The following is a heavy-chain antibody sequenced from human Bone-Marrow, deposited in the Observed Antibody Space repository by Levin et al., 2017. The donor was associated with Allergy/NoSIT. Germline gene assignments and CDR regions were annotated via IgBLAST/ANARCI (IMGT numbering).Heavy chain of an antibody. Sequence: GGSLRLSCAASGFTFSSYDMHWARQATGRGLEWVSAIGTAADSYYSGSMKGRFTVSRDNAKNSFYLQMNSLRAGDTAVYYCARVALPRYCTSTSCSDSGYYFDYWGQGTLVTVSS. CDR2: IGTAADS. CDR3: ARVALPRYCTSTSCSDSGYYFDY. V-gene: IGHV3-13*04. D-gene: IGHD2-2*01. J-gene: IGHJ4*02. CDR1: GFTFSSYD.